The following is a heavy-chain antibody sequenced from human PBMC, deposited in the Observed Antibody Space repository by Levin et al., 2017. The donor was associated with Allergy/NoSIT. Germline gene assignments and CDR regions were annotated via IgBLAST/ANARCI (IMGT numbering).Heavy chain of an antibody. CDR2: ISGSGDST. D-gene: IGHD3-3*01. J-gene: IGHJ4*02. Sequence: GGSLRLSCAASGFTFSSFAMSWVRQAPGKGLEWVSAISGSGDSTYYADSVKGRFTISRDNSKNTLYLQMNSLRAEDTAVYYCAKFVDGELEFWSGYRGTTYYFDYWGQGTLVTVSS. CDR3: AKFVDGELEFWSGYRGTTYYFDY. CDR1: GFTFSSFA. V-gene: IGHV3-23*01.